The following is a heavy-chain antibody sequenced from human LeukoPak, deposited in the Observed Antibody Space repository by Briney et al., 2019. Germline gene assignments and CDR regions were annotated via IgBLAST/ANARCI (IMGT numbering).Heavy chain of an antibody. D-gene: IGHD6-19*01. CDR1: VFTLSSYD. V-gene: IGHV3-13*04. J-gene: IGHJ4*02. Sequence: GGALRHSCAASVFTLSSYDTHWVRPATGKGLEWVSAITTRGDTYFSGSVKGRVTIARENAKTSLYLQMNSLRAGDTAVYYCARGLYSSGWYVPELDYWGQGTPVAVSS. CDR2: ITTRGDT. CDR3: ARGLYSSGWYVPELDY.